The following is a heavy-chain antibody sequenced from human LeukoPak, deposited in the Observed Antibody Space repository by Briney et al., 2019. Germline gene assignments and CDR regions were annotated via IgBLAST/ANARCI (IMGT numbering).Heavy chain of an antibody. D-gene: IGHD6-13*01. Sequence: PGGSLRLSCAASGFTFSSYWMHWVRQAPGKGLVWVSRINSDGSSTSYADSVKGRFTISRDNAKNTLYPQMNSLRAEDTAVYYCARAYYSSSWSDYWGQGTLVTVSS. CDR3: ARAYYSSSWSDY. CDR1: GFTFSSYW. V-gene: IGHV3-74*01. J-gene: IGHJ4*02. CDR2: INSDGSST.